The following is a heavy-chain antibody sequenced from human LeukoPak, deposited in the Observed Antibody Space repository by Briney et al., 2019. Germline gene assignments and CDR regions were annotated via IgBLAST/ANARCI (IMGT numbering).Heavy chain of an antibody. V-gene: IGHV4-34*01. J-gene: IGHJ4*02. CDR2: INRSGSI. D-gene: IGHD4-17*01. Sequence: NSSETLSLTCTVSDGSVPSYYWSWIRQPPGKGLEWIGEINRSGSIYYNPSLKSRVTISVDTSKNQFSLKISSVTAADTAVYYCALGDNYGDYEVDYRGQGTLVTVSS. CDR3: ALGDNYGDYEVDY. CDR1: DGSVPSYY.